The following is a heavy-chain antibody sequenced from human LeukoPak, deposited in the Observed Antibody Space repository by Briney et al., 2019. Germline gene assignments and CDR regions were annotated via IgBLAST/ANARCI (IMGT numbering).Heavy chain of an antibody. CDR1: GYTFTGYY. D-gene: IGHD3-9*01. CDR3: AGGYDILTAYQGY. CDR2: INPNRGGT. J-gene: IGHJ4*02. Sequence: GASVKVSCKASGYTFTGYYMHWVRQAPGQGLEWMGWINPNRGGTNYAQKFQGRVTMTRDTSISTAHMELSRLRSDDTAVYYCAGGYDILTAYQGYWGQGTLVTVSS. V-gene: IGHV1-2*02.